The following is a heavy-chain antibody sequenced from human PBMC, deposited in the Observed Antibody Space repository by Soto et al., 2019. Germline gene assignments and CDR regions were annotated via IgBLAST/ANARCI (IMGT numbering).Heavy chain of an antibody. CDR1: GGTFSSYA. V-gene: IGHV1-69*13. D-gene: IGHD2-2*01. CDR2: IIPIFGTA. J-gene: IGHJ6*02. Sequence: SVKVSCKASGGTFSSYAISWVRQAPGQGLEWMGGIIPIFGTANYAQKFQGRVTITADESTSTAYMEMSSLRSEDTAVYYCARGFCPYCSSTSCYPSYYYYGMDVWGQGTTVTVSS. CDR3: ARGFCPYCSSTSCYPSYYYYGMDV.